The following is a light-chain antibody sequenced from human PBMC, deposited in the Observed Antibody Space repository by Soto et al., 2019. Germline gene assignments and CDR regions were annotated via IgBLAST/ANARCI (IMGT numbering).Light chain of an antibody. J-gene: IGKJ4*01. V-gene: IGKV3-11*01. CDR2: DAS. CDR3: QQRHMWPIT. CDR1: QSVSSS. Sequence: EIVLTQSPATLSLSPGERATLSCRASQSVSSSLAWYQQRPGQAPRLLIYDASNRATGIPARFSGSGSGTDFTLTISSLEPEDSAVYYCQQRHMWPITFGGGTKVDI.